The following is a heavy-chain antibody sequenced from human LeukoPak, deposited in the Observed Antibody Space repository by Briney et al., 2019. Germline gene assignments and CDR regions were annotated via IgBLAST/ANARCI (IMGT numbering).Heavy chain of an antibody. V-gene: IGHV1-18*01. J-gene: IGHJ4*02. CDR3: ARGFPPRRNYDSSGYYSYYFDY. CDR2: ISAYNGHT. CDR1: GYTFTSYG. Sequence: ASVKVSCKASGYTFTSYGISWVRQAPGQGLEWIGWISAYNGHTKYPQKLQGRVTMTTDTSTSTAYMELRSLRSDDTAVYYCARGFPPRRNYDSSGYYSYYFDYWGQGTLVTVSS. D-gene: IGHD3-22*01.